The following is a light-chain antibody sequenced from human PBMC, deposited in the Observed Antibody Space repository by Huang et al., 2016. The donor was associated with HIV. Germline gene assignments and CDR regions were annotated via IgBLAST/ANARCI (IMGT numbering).Light chain of an antibody. Sequence: EVVMTQSPATLSVSPGERATLSCRASQNINSNLVWYQQKPGQTPRLLIYGASTRATGIPARFSGSGSGTEFTLTISSLQSEDFAVYYCQQYNNWPPVTFGQGTKLEIK. V-gene: IGKV3-15*01. J-gene: IGKJ2*01. CDR2: GAS. CDR1: QNINSN. CDR3: QQYNNWPPVT.